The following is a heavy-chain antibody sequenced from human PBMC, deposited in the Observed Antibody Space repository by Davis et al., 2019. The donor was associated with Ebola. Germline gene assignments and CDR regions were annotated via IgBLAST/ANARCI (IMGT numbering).Heavy chain of an antibody. CDR1: GYTFTSYV. J-gene: IGHJ4*02. V-gene: IGHV1-3*01. Sequence: ASVKVSCKASGYTFTSYVLHWVRQAPGQRLEWVGWINPYTGDTKYSQKFQGRVTITRDTSATTAYMELSSLRSEDTAVYFCARGPAFGVPYPHFWGYWGQGTLVAVSS. CDR2: INPYTGDT. CDR3: ARGPAFGVPYPHFWGY. D-gene: IGHD2-8*01.